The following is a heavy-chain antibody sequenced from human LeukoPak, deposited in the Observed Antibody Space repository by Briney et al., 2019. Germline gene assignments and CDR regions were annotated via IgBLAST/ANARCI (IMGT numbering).Heavy chain of an antibody. CDR3: ARADLVRNYYGMDV. CDR1: GYTFTSDA. J-gene: IGHJ6*04. CDR2: INAGNGNT. Sequence: ASVKVSCKASGYTFTSDAMHWVRQAPGQRLEWMGWINAGNGNTKYSQKFQGRVTITRDTSASTAYMELSSLRSEDTAVYYCARADLVRNYYGMDVWGKGTTVTVSS. D-gene: IGHD4-23*01. V-gene: IGHV1-3*01.